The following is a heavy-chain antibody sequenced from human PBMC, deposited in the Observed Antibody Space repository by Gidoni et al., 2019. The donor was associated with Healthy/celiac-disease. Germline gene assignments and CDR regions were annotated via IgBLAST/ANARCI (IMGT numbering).Heavy chain of an antibody. D-gene: IGHD5-12*01. CDR1: GFTFGAYA. Sequence: EVQLVGSGGGLVQPGRSLRLSCTASGFTFGAYAMSWFRQGPGKGLECVGFIRSKAYGGTTEYAASVKGRFTISRDDSKSITYLQMNSLKTEDTAVYYCTIDGVGWLPQVFDYWGQGTLVTVSS. CDR3: TIDGVGWLPQVFDY. V-gene: IGHV3-49*03. J-gene: IGHJ4*02. CDR2: IRSKAYGGTT.